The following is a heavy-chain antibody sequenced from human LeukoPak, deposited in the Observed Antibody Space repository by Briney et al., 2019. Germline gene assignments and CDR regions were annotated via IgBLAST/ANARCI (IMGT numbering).Heavy chain of an antibody. CDR2: ISGGSSTI. Sequence: GGSLRLSCAASGFSFSSNSMNWVRQAPGKGLEWVSYISGGSSTIYYADSVKGRFTISRDNAKNSLYLQMNSLRAEDTAVYYCATNFDPDVDWGQGTLVTVSS. V-gene: IGHV3-48*01. CDR3: ATNFDPDVD. CDR1: GFSFSSNS. D-gene: IGHD3-9*01. J-gene: IGHJ4*02.